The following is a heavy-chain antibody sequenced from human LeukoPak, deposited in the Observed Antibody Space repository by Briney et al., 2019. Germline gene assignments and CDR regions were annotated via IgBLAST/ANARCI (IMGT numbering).Heavy chain of an antibody. CDR2: IHSSGST. Sequence: SETLSLTCTVSGGSIISYYWSWIRRTPGKGLGWIAYIHSSGSTNYNPSLKSRVTISVDTSKNHFSLKVTSMTAADTGIYYCSRSLPGAVGAADLWGQGTLVTVSS. V-gene: IGHV4-59*01. CDR3: SRSLPGAVGAADL. D-gene: IGHD6-13*01. CDR1: GGSIISYY. J-gene: IGHJ5*02.